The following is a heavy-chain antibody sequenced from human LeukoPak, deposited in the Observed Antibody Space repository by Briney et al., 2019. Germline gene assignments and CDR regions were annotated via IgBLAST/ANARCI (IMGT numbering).Heavy chain of an antibody. CDR2: IKSKTDGGTT. J-gene: IGHJ4*02. V-gene: IGHV3-15*01. D-gene: IGHD1-26*01. CDR1: GFTFTNAW. Sequence: GGSLRLSCSASGFTFTNAWMSWVRQAPGKGLEWVGRIKSKTDGGTTDYAAPVKGRFSISRDDSKNTLYLRMNSLKSEDTAVYYCQGGRFWGQGTLVTVSS. CDR3: QGGRF.